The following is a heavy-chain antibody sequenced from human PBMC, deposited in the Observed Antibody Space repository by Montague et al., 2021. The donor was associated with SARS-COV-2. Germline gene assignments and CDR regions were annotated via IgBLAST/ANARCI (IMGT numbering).Heavy chain of an antibody. D-gene: IGHD3-10*01. CDR3: ARAWKKITMVWVLDWFDP. CDR2: IYYSGST. CDR1: GGSISSGGYY. Sequence: TLSLTCTVSGGSISSGGYYWSWICQHPGKGLEWIGYIYYSGSTYYNPSLKSRVTISVDTSKNQFSLKLSSVTAADTAVYYCARAWKKITMVWVLDWFDPWGQGTLVTVSS. J-gene: IGHJ5*02. V-gene: IGHV4-31*03.